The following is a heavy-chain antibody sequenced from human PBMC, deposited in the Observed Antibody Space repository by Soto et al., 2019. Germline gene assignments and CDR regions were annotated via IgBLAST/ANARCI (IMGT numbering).Heavy chain of an antibody. CDR1: GGSISSSNW. D-gene: IGHD3-3*01. CDR3: ASNRLSEPHTFDY. CDR2: IYHSGST. Sequence: SETLSLTCAVSGGSISSSNWWSWVRQPPGKGLEWIGEIYHSGSTNYNPSLKSRVTISVDKSKNQFSLKLSSVTAADTAVYYCASNRLSEPHTFDYWGQGTLVTVSS. J-gene: IGHJ4*02. V-gene: IGHV4-4*02.